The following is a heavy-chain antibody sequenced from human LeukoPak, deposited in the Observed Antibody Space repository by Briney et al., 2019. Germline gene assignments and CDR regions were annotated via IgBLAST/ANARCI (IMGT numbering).Heavy chain of an antibody. CDR3: ARGGYSYGYSEY. D-gene: IGHD5-18*01. J-gene: IGHJ4*02. Sequence: WVSVIYRGGSTYYADSVKGRFIISRDNSKNTLYLQMNSLRAEDTAVYYCARGGYSYGYSEYWGQGTLVTVSS. V-gene: IGHV3-66*01. CDR2: IYRGGST.